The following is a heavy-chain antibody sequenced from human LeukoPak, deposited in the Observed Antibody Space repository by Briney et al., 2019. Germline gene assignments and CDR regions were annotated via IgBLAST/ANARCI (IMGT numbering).Heavy chain of an antibody. CDR3: AREIYRFGSSSLDY. V-gene: IGHV3-64*02. CDR2: ISPDGDST. J-gene: IGHJ4*02. CDR1: GFTFSSHP. D-gene: IGHD6-6*01. Sequence: GGSLRLSCAASGFTFSSHPMHWVRQAPGKGLEYVSVISPDGDSTFYADSVKGRFTISRGNSKNTLYLQMGSLRPEDMAIYYCAREIYRFGSSSLDYWGQGTLVTVSS.